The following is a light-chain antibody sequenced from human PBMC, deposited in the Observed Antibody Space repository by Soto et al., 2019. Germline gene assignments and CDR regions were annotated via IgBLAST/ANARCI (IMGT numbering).Light chain of an antibody. CDR2: EVS. CDR1: SSDVGCYNY. Sequence: QSALTQPASVSGSPGQSITISCTGTSSDVGCYNYVSWYQQHPGKAPKLMIYEVSNRPSGVSNRFSGSKSGNTASLTVFGLQPEDEADYYCCSYTSSSTVVFGGGTKLTVL. V-gene: IGLV2-14*01. CDR3: CSYTSSSTVV. J-gene: IGLJ3*02.